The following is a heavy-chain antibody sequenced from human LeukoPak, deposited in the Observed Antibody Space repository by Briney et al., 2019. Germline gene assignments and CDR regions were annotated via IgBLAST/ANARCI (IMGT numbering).Heavy chain of an antibody. Sequence: PSETLSLTCTVSGGSISSSSYSWGWIRQPPGKGLEWIGSIYYSGSTYYNPSLKSRVTISVDTSKNQFSLKLSSVTAADTAVYYCARLDDDYWGQGTLVTVSS. CDR2: IYYSGST. J-gene: IGHJ4*02. CDR1: GGSISSSSYS. CDR3: ARLDDDY. V-gene: IGHV4-39*01.